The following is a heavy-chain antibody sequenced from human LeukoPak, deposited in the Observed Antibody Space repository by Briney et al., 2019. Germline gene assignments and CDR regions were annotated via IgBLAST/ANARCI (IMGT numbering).Heavy chain of an antibody. Sequence: ASVKVSCKASGYTFTDYYLLWVRQAPGQGLEWMGWVNPNSGGTYYVQKFQGRVTMTRDTSISTAYIEMSRLRSDDTAVYYCARGRRILVGDTNAGDYFDYWGQGTLVTVSS. V-gene: IGHV1-2*02. J-gene: IGHJ4*02. CDR3: ARGRRILVGDTNAGDYFDY. CDR2: VNPNSGGT. CDR1: GYTFTDYY. D-gene: IGHD1-26*01.